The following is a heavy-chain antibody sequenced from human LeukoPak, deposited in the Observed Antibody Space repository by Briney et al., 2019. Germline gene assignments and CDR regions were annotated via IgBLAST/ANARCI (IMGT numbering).Heavy chain of an antibody. D-gene: IGHD3-22*01. V-gene: IGHV3-72*01. CDR1: GFTFSDHY. CDR3: VRAIYYDSTVYEKDNFDS. CDR2: SRNKANSYTT. J-gene: IGHJ4*02. Sequence: GGSLRLSCAGSGFTFSDHYIDWVRQAPGKGLEWVGRSRNKANSYTTGYAASVKGRFIISRDDSESSLYLQMNSLTAEDTAVYYCVRAIYYDSTVYEKDNFDSGGQEPLAPVPS.